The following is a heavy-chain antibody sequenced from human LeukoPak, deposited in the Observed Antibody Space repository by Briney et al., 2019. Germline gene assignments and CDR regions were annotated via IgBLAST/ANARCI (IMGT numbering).Heavy chain of an antibody. D-gene: IGHD5-24*01. CDR2: SNAGNGNT. CDR3: ARDLSRDGYND. J-gene: IGHJ4*02. V-gene: IGHV1-3*02. Sequence: GASVKVSCKASGYTFTSYAMHWVRQAPGQRLEWMGWSNAGNGNTKYSQEFQGRVTITRDTSASTAYMELRSPRSDDTAVYYCARDLSRDGYNDWGQGTLVTVSS. CDR1: GYTFTSYA.